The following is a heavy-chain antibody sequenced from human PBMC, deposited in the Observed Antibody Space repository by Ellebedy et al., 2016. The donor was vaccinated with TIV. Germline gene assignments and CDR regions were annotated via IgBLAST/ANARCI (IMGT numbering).Heavy chain of an antibody. CDR1: GFTFSSYA. Sequence: GESLKISCSASGFTFSSYAMHWVRQAPGKGLEYVSAISSNGGSTYYADSVKGRFTISRDNSKNTLYLQMSSLRAEDTAVYYCVKDRREAAGRIRYYFDYWGQGTLVTVSS. D-gene: IGHD6-13*01. J-gene: IGHJ4*02. V-gene: IGHV3-64D*06. CDR2: ISSNGGST. CDR3: VKDRREAAGRIRYYFDY.